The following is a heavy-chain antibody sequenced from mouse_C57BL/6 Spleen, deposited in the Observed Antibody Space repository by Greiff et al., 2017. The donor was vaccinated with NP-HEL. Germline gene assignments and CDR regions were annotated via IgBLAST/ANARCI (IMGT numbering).Heavy chain of an antibody. Sequence: QVQLQQPGTELVKPGASVKLSCKASGSTFPRYWIHWVKQRPGQGLEWIGNINPSNGGTNYNEKFKGKPTLTEDKSYSTAYMQLSSLRSEDSAVYYCARKGVLEDYFDYWGQGTTLTVSS. CDR1: GSTFPRYW. J-gene: IGHJ2*01. V-gene: IGHV1-53*01. CDR3: ARKGVLEDYFDY. CDR2: INPSNGGT.